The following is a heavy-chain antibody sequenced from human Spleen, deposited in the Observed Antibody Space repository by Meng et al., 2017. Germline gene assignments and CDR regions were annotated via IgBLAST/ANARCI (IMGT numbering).Heavy chain of an antibody. CDR3: ATDGGRDAYEWDLDH. D-gene: IGHD1-26*01. J-gene: IGHJ4*02. Sequence: GGSLRLSCAASGFTFSSYAINWVRQAPGKGLEWVSYIGGSGGSTYYADSVKGRFTISRDSSKNTLYLQMTSPRPDDTAVYFCATDGGRDAYEWDLDHWGQGSLVTVSS. CDR1: GFTFSSYA. V-gene: IGHV3-23*01. CDR2: IGGSGGST.